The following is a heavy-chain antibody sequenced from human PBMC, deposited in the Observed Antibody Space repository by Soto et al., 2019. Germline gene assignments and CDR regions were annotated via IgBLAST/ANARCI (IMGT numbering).Heavy chain of an antibody. D-gene: IGHD2-15*01. CDR3: AREGYCSGGSCALYYHDYFGMDV. Sequence: QVQLVQSGAEVKKPGASVKVSCKASGYTFTRYGISWVRQAPGQGLEWMGWISTYNGNTNYAQNLKGRVTMTTDTSTCTAYMELRSLTSDDTAVYYCAREGYCSGGSCALYYHDYFGMDVWGQGTTVNVSS. V-gene: IGHV1-18*01. CDR1: GYTFTRYG. CDR2: ISTYNGNT. J-gene: IGHJ6*02.